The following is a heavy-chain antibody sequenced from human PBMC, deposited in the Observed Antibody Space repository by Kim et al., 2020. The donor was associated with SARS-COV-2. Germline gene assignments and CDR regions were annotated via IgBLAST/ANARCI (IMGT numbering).Heavy chain of an antibody. CDR3: ASDIGTAVGTISY. D-gene: IGHD6-13*01. J-gene: IGHJ4*02. V-gene: IGHV3-9*01. Sequence: AYAYSGTGRFTISRDNAKNSLYLQMNSLRAADTALNYCASDIGTAVGTISYWGQGTLVTVSS.